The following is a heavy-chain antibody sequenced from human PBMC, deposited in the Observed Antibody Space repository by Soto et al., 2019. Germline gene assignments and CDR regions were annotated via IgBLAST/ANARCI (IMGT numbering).Heavy chain of an antibody. CDR1: GGSITNSNW. J-gene: IGHJ5*01. CDR2: IYHAGST. Sequence: SETLSLTCTVSGGSITNSNWWSWVRLPPAKGLEWIGDIYHAGSTKCNPSLERRVTISVDTSNNQFALTLTSVTAADTAVYFCTRGPPIVGNTTPLDSWGHGTLVTVSS. V-gene: IGHV4-4*02. CDR3: TRGPPIVGNTTPLDS. D-gene: IGHD1-26*01.